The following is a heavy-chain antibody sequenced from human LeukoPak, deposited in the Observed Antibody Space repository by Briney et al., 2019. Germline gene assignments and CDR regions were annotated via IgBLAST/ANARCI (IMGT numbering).Heavy chain of an antibody. J-gene: IGHJ3*02. V-gene: IGHV1-2*02. D-gene: IGHD6-13*01. Sequence: ASVKVSCMASGYTFILYYIHWVRQAPGQGLEWMGSINPNSGGANYAQKFQGRVTMTRDTSISTAYVEVSRLRSDDTAVYYCARDRGAAAGHDAFDILGQGTMVTVSS. CDR1: GYTFILYY. CDR2: INPNSGGA. CDR3: ARDRGAAAGHDAFDI.